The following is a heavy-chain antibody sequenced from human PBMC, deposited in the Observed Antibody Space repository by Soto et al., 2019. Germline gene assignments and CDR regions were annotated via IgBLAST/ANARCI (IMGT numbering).Heavy chain of an antibody. V-gene: IGHV3-30*18. CDR3: AKECCSSGWYGRGYYYYYYMDV. D-gene: IGHD6-19*01. CDR1: GFPFSSYG. Sequence: QVQLVESGGGVVQPGRSLRLSCAASGFPFSSYGMHWVRRAPGKGLGWVAVISYDGSNKYYADSVKGRFTISRDNSKNTLYLQMNSLRAEDTAVYYCAKECCSSGWYGRGYYYYYYMDVWGKGTTVTVSS. J-gene: IGHJ6*03. CDR2: ISYDGSNK.